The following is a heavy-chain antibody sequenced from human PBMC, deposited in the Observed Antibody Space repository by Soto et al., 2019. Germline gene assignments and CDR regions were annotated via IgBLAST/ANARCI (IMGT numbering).Heavy chain of an antibody. Sequence: GGSLRLSCTTSGFTFGDYALSWVRQAPGKGLEWVGFIRSKAYGGTTEYAASVKGRFTLSRDDSKSIAYLQMNSLKTEDTAVYFCTRDRTRHSGAYLFDYWGQGTLVTVSS. V-gene: IGHV3-49*04. D-gene: IGHD3-22*01. CDR3: TRDRTRHSGAYLFDY. J-gene: IGHJ4*02. CDR2: IRSKAYGGTT. CDR1: GFTFGDYA.